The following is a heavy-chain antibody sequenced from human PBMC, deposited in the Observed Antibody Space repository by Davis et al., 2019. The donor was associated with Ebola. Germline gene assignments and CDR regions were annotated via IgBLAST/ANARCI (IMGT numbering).Heavy chain of an antibody. D-gene: IGHD6-19*01. Sequence: SLKISCAASGFTFDDYAMRWVRQAPGKGLEWVSGISWNSGSIGYADSVKGRFTISRDNAKNSLYLQMNSLRAEDTALYYCAKDIRGIAVAFFQHWGQGTLVTVSS. V-gene: IGHV3-9*01. J-gene: IGHJ1*01. CDR3: AKDIRGIAVAFFQH. CDR1: GFTFDDYA. CDR2: ISWNSGSI.